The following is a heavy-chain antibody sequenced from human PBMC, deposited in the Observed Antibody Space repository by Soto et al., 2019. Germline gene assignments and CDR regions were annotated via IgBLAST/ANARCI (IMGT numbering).Heavy chain of an antibody. J-gene: IGHJ6*03. CDR3: ARGMETAEYYYYYCMDV. V-gene: IGHV4-59*01. CDR1: GGSISSYY. CDR2: IYYSGST. D-gene: IGHD1-1*01. Sequence: QVQLQESGPGLVKPSETLSLTCTVSGGSISSYYWSWIRQPPGKGLEWIGYIYYSGSTNYNPSHKSRVTISVDTSKNQCSLKLSSVTAADTAVYYCARGMETAEYYYYYCMDVWGKGTTVTVSS.